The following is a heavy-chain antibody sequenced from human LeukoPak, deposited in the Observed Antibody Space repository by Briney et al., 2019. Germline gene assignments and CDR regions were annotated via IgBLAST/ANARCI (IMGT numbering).Heavy chain of an antibody. D-gene: IGHD6-13*01. CDR3: AKVALKYGYSSPFYDY. J-gene: IGHJ4*02. CDR2: ISGSGSST. Sequence: GGSLRLSCAASGFTFSSYAMSWVRQAPGKGLEWASAISGSGSSTYYADSVKGRFTISRDNSKNTLYLQMNSLRAEDTAVYYCAKVALKYGYSSPFYDYWGQGTLLT. V-gene: IGHV3-23*01. CDR1: GFTFSSYA.